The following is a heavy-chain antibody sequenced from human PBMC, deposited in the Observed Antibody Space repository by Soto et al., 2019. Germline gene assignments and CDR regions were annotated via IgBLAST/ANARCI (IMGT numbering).Heavy chain of an antibody. CDR1: GYTFTSYY. D-gene: IGHD3-9*01. Sequence: QVQLVQSGAEVKKPGASVKVSCKASGYTFTSYYMHWVRQAPGQGLEWMGIINPSGGSTSYAQKFQGRVTMTRDTSTSTVYMELSSLKSEDTAVYYCAKNSWVGRYFDWLLQFEYWGQGALVTVSS. J-gene: IGHJ4*02. CDR2: INPSGGST. V-gene: IGHV1-46*01. CDR3: AKNSWVGRYFDWLLQFEY.